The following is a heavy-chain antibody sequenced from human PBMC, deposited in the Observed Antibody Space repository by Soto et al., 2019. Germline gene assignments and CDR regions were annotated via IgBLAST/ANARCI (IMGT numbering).Heavy chain of an antibody. J-gene: IGHJ6*03. CDR3: ARVSLGYRSSAHRFYYMDV. CDR2: TRNKANSYTT. Sequence: GGSLKLCSAATWFHFCDHYMEWVYQAKRKGLEWVGRTRNKANSYTTEYAASVKGRFTISRDDSKNSLYLQMNSLKTEDTAVYYCARVSLGYRSSAHRFYYMDVWGKGT. CDR1: WFHFCDHY. D-gene: IGHD6-6*01. V-gene: IGHV3-72*01.